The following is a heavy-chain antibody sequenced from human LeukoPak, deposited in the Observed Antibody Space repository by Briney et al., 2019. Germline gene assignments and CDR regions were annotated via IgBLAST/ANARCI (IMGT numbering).Heavy chain of an antibody. D-gene: IGHD3-3*01. Sequence: PGGSLRLSCAASGFTFDDYAMHWVQHAPGKGLEWVSGISWNSGSIGYADSVKGRFTISRDNSKNTLYLQMNSLRAEDTAVYYCAKERGWTYYDFWSGHQGHMDVWGKGTTVTVSS. V-gene: IGHV3-9*01. J-gene: IGHJ6*03. CDR1: GFTFDDYA. CDR2: ISWNSGSI. CDR3: AKERGWTYYDFWSGHQGHMDV.